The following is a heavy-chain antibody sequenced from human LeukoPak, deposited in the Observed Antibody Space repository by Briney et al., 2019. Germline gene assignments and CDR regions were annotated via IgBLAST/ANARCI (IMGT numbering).Heavy chain of an antibody. Sequence: PSETLSLTCTVSGGSISSYYWSWIRQPPGKGLEWIGYIYYSGSTNYNPSLKSRVTISVDTSKNQLSLKLSSVTAADTAVYYCARVKSHYYYYYMDVWGKGTTVTVSS. CDR2: IYYSGST. CDR3: ARVKSHYYYYYMDV. CDR1: GGSISSYY. J-gene: IGHJ6*03. V-gene: IGHV4-59*08.